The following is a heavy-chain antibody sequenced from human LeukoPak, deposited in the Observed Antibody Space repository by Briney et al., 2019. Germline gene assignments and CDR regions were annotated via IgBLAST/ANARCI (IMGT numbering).Heavy chain of an antibody. Sequence: SETLSPTCAVYGGSFSGYYWSWIRQPPGKGLEWIGEINHSGSTNYNPPLKSRVTISVDTSKKQFSLKPSSVTAADTAVYYCARHQILYYYDSSGYQDYWGQGTLVTVSS. CDR2: INHSGST. V-gene: IGHV4-34*01. J-gene: IGHJ4*02. D-gene: IGHD3-22*01. CDR3: ARHQILYYYDSSGYQDY. CDR1: GGSFSGYY.